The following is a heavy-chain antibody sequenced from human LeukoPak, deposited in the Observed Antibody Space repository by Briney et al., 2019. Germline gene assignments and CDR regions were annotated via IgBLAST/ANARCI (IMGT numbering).Heavy chain of an antibody. CDR2: IKGKTDGGTT. CDR3: TADSRSLPADYYMDV. V-gene: IGHV3-15*01. Sequence: GGSLRLSCTASGFSLSNAWMSWVRQAPGKGLEWVGRIKGKTDGGTTDYPAPVKGRFSISRDDSKSTVYLEMNSLKTEDTAVYYCTADSRSLPADYYMDVWGKGTSVTVSS. D-gene: IGHD1-14*01. CDR1: GFSLSNAW. J-gene: IGHJ6*03.